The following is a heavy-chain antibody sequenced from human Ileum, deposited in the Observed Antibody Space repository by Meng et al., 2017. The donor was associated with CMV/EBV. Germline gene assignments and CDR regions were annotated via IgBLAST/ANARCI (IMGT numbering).Heavy chain of an antibody. CDR2: SRVEAHDDTP. J-gene: IGHJ4*02. Sequence: GESLKISCAASGFTFSNAWMTWVRQAPGEGLEWLGFSRVEAHDDTPQYAASVRGRFTISRDASKTIAFLQMNSLKSEDTAIYYCTATRGYDFHFDFWGRGTLVTVSS. CDR1: GFTFSNAW. D-gene: IGHD5-12*01. V-gene: IGHV3-49*04. CDR3: TATRGYDFHFDF.